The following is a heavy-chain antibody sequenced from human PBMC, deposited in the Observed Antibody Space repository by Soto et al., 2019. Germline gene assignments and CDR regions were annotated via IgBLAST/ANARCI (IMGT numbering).Heavy chain of an antibody. V-gene: IGHV1-24*01. Sequence: ASVKVSCKVSGYTLTELSMHWVRQAPGKGLEWMGGFDPEDGETIYAQKFQGRVTMTEDTSTDTAYMELSSLRSEDTAVYYCATRGRYYYYSSGYSDFAFDIWGQGTMVTV. J-gene: IGHJ3*02. D-gene: IGHD3-22*01. CDR3: ATRGRYYYYSSGYSDFAFDI. CDR1: GYTLTELS. CDR2: FDPEDGET.